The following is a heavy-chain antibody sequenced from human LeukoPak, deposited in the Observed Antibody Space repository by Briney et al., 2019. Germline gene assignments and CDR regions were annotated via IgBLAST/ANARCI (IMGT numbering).Heavy chain of an antibody. Sequence: GGSPRLSCAVSGVSVSTSFMGWVRQAPGKGLEWVSIIKSGGATYYSESVKGRFTISRDTSQNMLFLQMNTLTVEDTAVYYCARDSGHTPFDNWGQGTLVTVSS. CDR1: GVSVSTSF. CDR2: IKSGGAT. J-gene: IGHJ4*02. V-gene: IGHV3-53*01. CDR3: ARDSGHTPFDN. D-gene: IGHD6-25*01.